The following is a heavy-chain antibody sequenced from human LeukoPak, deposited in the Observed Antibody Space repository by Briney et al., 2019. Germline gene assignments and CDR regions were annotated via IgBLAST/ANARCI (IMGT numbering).Heavy chain of an antibody. J-gene: IGHJ4*02. D-gene: IGHD3-22*01. CDR2: INPNSGGT. Sequence: PMASVKVSCKASGNTFTGYCMHWVRQAPGQGLEWMGWINPNSGGTNYAQNFQGRVTMTTDTSTSTAYMELRSLRSDDTAVYYCARDIQYYYDSSATPLVWWGQGTLVTVSS. CDR1: GNTFTGYC. CDR3: ARDIQYYYDSSATPLVW. V-gene: IGHV1-2*02.